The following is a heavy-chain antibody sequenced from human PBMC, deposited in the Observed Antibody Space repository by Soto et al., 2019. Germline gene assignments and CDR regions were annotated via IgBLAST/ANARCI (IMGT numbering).Heavy chain of an antibody. V-gene: IGHV1-3*01. J-gene: IGHJ4*02. CDR3: ARDRGVTGTGVNYFDY. CDR1: GYTFTSYA. CDR2: INAGNGNT. D-gene: IGHD1-20*01. Sequence: GASVKVSCKASGYTFTSYAMHWVRQAPGQRLEWMGWINAGNGNTKYSQKFQGRVTITRDTSASTAYMELSSLRSEDTAVYYCARDRGVTGTGVNYFDYWGQGTLVTVSS.